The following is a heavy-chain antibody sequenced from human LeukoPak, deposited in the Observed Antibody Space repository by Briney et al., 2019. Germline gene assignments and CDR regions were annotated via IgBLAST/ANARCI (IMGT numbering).Heavy chain of an antibody. CDR1: GGTFSSYA. CDR2: IIPIFGTA. D-gene: IGHD6-13*01. Sequence: SVKVSCKASGGTFSSYAISWVRQAPGQGLEWMGGIIPIFGTANYAQKFQGRVTITADESTSTAYMEQSSLRSEDTAVYYCAREAAALGSLDYWGQGTLVTVSS. V-gene: IGHV1-69*13. J-gene: IGHJ4*02. CDR3: AREAAALGSLDY.